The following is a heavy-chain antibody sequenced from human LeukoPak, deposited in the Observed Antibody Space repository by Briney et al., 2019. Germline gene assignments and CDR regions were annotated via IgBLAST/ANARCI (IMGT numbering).Heavy chain of an antibody. J-gene: IGHJ4*02. Sequence: SQTLSLTCTVSGASVSRGSYYWNWIRQPAGKGLEWIGRIYTSGNTNYNPSLKSRVTMSVDTSKNQFSLKLSSVTAADTAVYYCAREGGYSGYDFFDYWGQGTLVTVSS. CDR3: AREGGYSGYDFFDY. CDR2: IYTSGNT. D-gene: IGHD5-12*01. V-gene: IGHV4-61*02. CDR1: GASVSRGSYY.